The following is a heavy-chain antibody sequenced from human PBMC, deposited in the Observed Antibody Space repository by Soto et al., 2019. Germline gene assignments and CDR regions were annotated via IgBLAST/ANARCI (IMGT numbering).Heavy chain of an antibody. D-gene: IGHD3-3*01. CDR3: TTATFWSGHEKRN. CDR1: GFTFSNAW. J-gene: IGHJ4*02. CDR2: IKSKTDGGTT. Sequence: GGSLRLSCAASGFTFSNAWMNWVRQAPGKGLEWVGRIKSKTDGGTTDYAATVKGRFTISRDDSKNTLYLQMNSLKTEDTAVYYCTTATFWSGHEKRNWGQGTLVTVSS. V-gene: IGHV3-15*07.